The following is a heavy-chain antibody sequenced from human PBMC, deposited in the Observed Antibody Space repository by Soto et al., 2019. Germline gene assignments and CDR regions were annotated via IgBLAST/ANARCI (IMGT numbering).Heavy chain of an antibody. CDR1: GGTFSNSA. CDR3: ATPAEALDTAILKGLAH. V-gene: IGHV1-69*13. CDR2: ILPIFGTP. D-gene: IGHD5-18*01. J-gene: IGHJ4*02. Sequence: SVKVSCKASGGTFSNSAIIWVRQAPGQGLEWMGGILPIFGTPNYAQKFQGRLTISADEFSRTAYMELNILRSEDTAVYYWATPAEALDTAILKGLAHWGQGSVVIVSS.